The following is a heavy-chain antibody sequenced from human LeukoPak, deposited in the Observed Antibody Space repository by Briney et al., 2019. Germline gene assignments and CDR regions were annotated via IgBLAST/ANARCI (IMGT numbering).Heavy chain of an antibody. CDR2: IRYDGSNK. CDR3: ARHSSGYYPFDY. V-gene: IGHV3-30*02. D-gene: IGHD3-22*01. Sequence: GGSLRLSCAASGFTFSSYGVHWVRQAPGKGLEWVAFIRYDGSNKYYADSVKGRFTISRDNSKNTLYLQMNSLRAEDTAVYYCARHSSGYYPFDYWGQGTLVTVSS. CDR1: GFTFSSYG. J-gene: IGHJ4*02.